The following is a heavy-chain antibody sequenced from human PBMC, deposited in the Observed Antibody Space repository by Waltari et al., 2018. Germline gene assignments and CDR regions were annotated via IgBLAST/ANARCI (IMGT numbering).Heavy chain of an antibody. CDR2: IYHSGST. Sequence: QVQLQESGPGLVKPSETLSLTCAVSGYSISSGYYWGWIRQPPGKGLEWIGSIYHSGSTYYNPSLMSRVTISVDTSKNQFSLKLSSVTAADTAVYYCARDSGYSYALDYWGQGTLVTVSS. J-gene: IGHJ4*02. CDR1: GYSISSGYY. CDR3: ARDSGYSYALDY. D-gene: IGHD5-18*01. V-gene: IGHV4-38-2*02.